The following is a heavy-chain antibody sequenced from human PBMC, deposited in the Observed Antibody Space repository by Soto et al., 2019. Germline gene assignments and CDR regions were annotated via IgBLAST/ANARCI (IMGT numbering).Heavy chain of an antibody. D-gene: IGHD2-8*01. J-gene: IGHJ4*02. Sequence: HPGGSLRLSCAASGFTFSSHAMGWLRQAPGTGPEWVAFVDGSGGDTSYADSVKGRFIVSRDNSDNSLFLHMNSLRAEDTGRYFCAKEIFAAAYAATSAFDLWGQGTLVTVSS. CDR1: GFTFSSHA. CDR3: AKEIFAAAYAATSAFDL. CDR2: VDGSGGDT. V-gene: IGHV3-23*01.